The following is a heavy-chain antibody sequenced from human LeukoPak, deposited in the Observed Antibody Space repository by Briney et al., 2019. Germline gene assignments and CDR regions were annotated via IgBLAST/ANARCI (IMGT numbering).Heavy chain of an antibody. CDR2: INSDGSST. J-gene: IGHJ6*03. CDR1: GFTFSSYW. Sequence: GGSLRLSCAASGFTFSSYWMHWVRQAPGKGLVWVSRINSDGSSTSYADSVKGRFTISRDNAKNTLYLQMNGLRAEDTAVYYCARGGGSGSYYVGDYMDVWGKGTTVTVSS. V-gene: IGHV3-74*01. CDR3: ARGGGSGSYYVGDYMDV. D-gene: IGHD3-10*01.